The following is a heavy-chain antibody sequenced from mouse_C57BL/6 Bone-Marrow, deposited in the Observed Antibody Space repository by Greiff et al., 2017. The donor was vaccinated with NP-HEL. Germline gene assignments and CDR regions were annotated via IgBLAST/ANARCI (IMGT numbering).Heavy chain of an antibody. CDR2: INPNNGGT. Sequence: EVQLQQSGPELVKPGASVKISCKASGYTFTDYYMNWVKQSHGKSLEWIGDINPNNGGTSYNQKFKGKATLTVDKSSSTAYMELRSLTSEDSAVYYCAGDYDGGYAMDYWGQGTSVTVSS. CDR3: AGDYDGGYAMDY. V-gene: IGHV1-26*01. CDR1: GYTFTDYY. J-gene: IGHJ4*01. D-gene: IGHD2-4*01.